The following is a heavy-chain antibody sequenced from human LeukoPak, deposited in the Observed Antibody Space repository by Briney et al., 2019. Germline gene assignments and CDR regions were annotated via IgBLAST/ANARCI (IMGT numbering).Heavy chain of an antibody. CDR3: ARPATYYDILTGYSVGWFDP. CDR1: GGSISSSSYY. V-gene: IGHV4-39*01. J-gene: IGHJ5*02. Sequence: PSETLSLTCTVSGGSISSSSYYWGWIRQPPGKGLEWIGSIYYSGSTYYNPSLKSRVTISVDTSKNQFSLKLSSVTAADTAVYYCARPATYYDILTGYSVGWFDPWGQGTLVTVSS. D-gene: IGHD3-9*01. CDR2: IYYSGST.